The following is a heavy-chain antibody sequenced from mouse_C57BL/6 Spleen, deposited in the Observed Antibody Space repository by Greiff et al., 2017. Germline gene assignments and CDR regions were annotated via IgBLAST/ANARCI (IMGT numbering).Heavy chain of an antibody. Sequence: VKLVESGPGLVAPSQCLSITCTVSGFSLTSYAISWVRQPPGKGLEWLGVIWTGGGTNYNSALKSRLSISKDNSKSQVFLKMNSLQTDDTARYYCARKGIYCDYDDGPYYAMDYWGQGTSVTVSS. CDR3: ARKGIYCDYDDGPYYAMDY. J-gene: IGHJ4*01. V-gene: IGHV2-9-1*01. CDR1: GFSLTSYA. CDR2: IWTGGGT. D-gene: IGHD2-4*01.